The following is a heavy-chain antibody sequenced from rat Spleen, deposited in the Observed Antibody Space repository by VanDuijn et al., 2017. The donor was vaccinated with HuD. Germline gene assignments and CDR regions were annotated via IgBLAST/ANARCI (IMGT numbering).Heavy chain of an antibody. CDR1: GFTFSNYG. J-gene: IGHJ2*01. V-gene: IGHV5-29*01. Sequence: EVKLVESGGGLVQPGRSLKLSCAASGFTFSNYGMAWVRQAPTKGLEWVATIIYDGSSAYYRDSVKGRFTVSRDNAKATLYLQMDSLRSEDTATYYCTRLDYGGSYFDYWGQGVMVTVSS. CDR2: IIYDGSSA. CDR3: TRLDYGGSYFDY. D-gene: IGHD1-11*01.